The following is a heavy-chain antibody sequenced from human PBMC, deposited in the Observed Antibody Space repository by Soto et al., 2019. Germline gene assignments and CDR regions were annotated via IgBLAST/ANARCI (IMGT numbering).Heavy chain of an antibody. J-gene: IGHJ4*02. D-gene: IGHD6-6*01. Sequence: SVKASCTASGGTFSSYAISWVRQAPGQGLEWMGVIIPIFGTANYAQKFQGRVTITADESTSTAYMELTSLRSEDTAVYYCERVPEARRGRYFDYWGQGTLVTVSS. CDR1: GGTFSSYA. V-gene: IGHV1-69*13. CDR2: IIPIFGTA. CDR3: ERVPEARRGRYFDY.